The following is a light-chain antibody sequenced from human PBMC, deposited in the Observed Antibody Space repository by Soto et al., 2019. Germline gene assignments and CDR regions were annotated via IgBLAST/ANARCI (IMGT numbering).Light chain of an antibody. Sequence: DIQKTKSPSSLSASVGDRGTITCRASQGISKYLAWYQQKPGKVPKLLIYAASTLQSGVPSRFSGSGSGTDFTLTISSLQPEDVATYYCQKYKSAPHTFGQGTKLEIK. V-gene: IGKV1-27*01. CDR2: AAS. CDR3: QKYKSAPHT. J-gene: IGKJ2*01. CDR1: QGISKY.